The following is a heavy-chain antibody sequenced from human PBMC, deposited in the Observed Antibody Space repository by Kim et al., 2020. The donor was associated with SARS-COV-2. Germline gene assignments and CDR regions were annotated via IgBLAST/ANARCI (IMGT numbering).Heavy chain of an antibody. CDR3: ARGSFSGGSCYIDY. V-gene: IGHV4-34*01. D-gene: IGHD2-15*01. J-gene: IGHJ4*02. Sequence: TPSLKSRVTISVDTSKNQFSLKLSSVTAADTAVYYCARGSFSGGSCYIDYWGQGTLVTVSS.